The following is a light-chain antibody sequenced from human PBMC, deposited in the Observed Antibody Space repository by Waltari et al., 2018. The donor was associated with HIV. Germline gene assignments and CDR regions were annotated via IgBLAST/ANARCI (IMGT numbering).Light chain of an antibody. CDR2: YDT. CDR1: NIERKS. J-gene: IGLJ2*01. V-gene: IGLV3-21*04. Sequence: SSRLTQPPSVSVAPGETATITCGEINIERKSVHWYQQKAGQAPVVVMSYDTDRPAGIAERFSGFNSGHSATLIISRVGAGDEADYYCQVWDSATDHVLFGGGTRLTVL. CDR3: QVWDSATDHVL.